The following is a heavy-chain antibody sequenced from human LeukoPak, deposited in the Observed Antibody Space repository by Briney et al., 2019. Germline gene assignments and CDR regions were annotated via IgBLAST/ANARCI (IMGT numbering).Heavy chain of an antibody. CDR1: GFTFISYT. Sequence: GGSLRLSCPASGFTFISYTMNWVRQAPGKGLEWVSSISSSSSYIYYADSVKGRFTISKDNAKNSLYLQMNSLRAEDAAVYYCARDLGGMGYWGQGTLVTVSS. CDR2: ISSSSSYI. J-gene: IGHJ4*02. V-gene: IGHV3-21*01. CDR3: ARDLGGMGY.